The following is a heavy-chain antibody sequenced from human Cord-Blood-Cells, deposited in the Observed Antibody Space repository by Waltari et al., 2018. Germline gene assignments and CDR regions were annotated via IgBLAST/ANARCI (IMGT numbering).Heavy chain of an antibody. CDR1: GFPFGSYE. CDR3: ARDYFWGSGSV. J-gene: IGHJ4*02. V-gene: IGHV3-48*03. CDR2: ISSSGSTI. Sequence: EVQLVESGGGLVQPGGSLRLSCAASGFPFGSYEMTWVRQAPGKGLEWVSYISSSGSTIYYADSVKGRFTISRDNAKNSLYLQMNSLRAEDTAVYYCARDYFWGSGSVWGQGTLVTVSS. D-gene: IGHD3-10*01.